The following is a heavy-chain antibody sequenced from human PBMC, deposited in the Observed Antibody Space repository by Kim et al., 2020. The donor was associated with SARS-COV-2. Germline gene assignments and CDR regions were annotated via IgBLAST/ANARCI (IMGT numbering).Heavy chain of an antibody. J-gene: IGHJ2*01. CDR1: GGSVSSGSYY. V-gene: IGHV4-61*01. CDR3: ANASGWLSDL. D-gene: IGHD5-12*01. Sequence: SETLSLTCSVSGGSVSSGSYYWNWIRQPPGKGLEWIGFMSSSGITNYNPSLKSRVTISIDTHRNQFSLKLSSVSAADTAVYYCANASGWLSDLWGRG. CDR2: MSSSGIT.